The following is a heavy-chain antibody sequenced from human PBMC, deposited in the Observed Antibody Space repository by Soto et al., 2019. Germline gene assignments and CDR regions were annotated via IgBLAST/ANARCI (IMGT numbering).Heavy chain of an antibody. J-gene: IGHJ6*04. CDR3: ARDRSAVAGDYYYYYGMEV. V-gene: IGHV3-30*04. D-gene: IGHD6-19*01. CDR2: TSFDGRYQ. Sequence: GWSLRLSCAASGFTFSIYAMHLVRQAPGKGLEWVAVTSFDGRYQYYADSVKGRFTISRDNSKNTLYLQVNSLGAEDTAVYYCARDRSAVAGDYYYYYGMEVWGKGTKVTVSS. CDR1: GFTFSIYA.